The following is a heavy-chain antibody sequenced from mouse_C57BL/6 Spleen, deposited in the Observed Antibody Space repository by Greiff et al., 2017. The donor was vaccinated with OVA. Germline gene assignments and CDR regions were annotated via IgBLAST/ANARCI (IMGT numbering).Heavy chain of an antibody. CDR3: ARLSSNWPYFDY. J-gene: IGHJ2*01. CDR1: GYTFTSYW. Sequence: QVQLQQPGAELVKPGASVKLSCKASGYTFTSYWMHWVKQRPGQGLEWIGMIHPHSGSTNYNEKFKSKATLTVDKSSSTAYMQLSSLTSEDSAVYYCARLSSNWPYFDYWGQGTTLTVSS. V-gene: IGHV1-64*01. CDR2: IHPHSGST. D-gene: IGHD4-1*01.